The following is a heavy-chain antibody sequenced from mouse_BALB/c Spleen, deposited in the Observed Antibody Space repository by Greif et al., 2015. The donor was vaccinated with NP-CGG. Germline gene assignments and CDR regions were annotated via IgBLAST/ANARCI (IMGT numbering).Heavy chain of an antibody. CDR3: VCPFYGVYYWCSY. Sequence: QVQLKQSGPGLVAPSQSLSITCTVSGFSLTSYGVHWVRQPPGKGLEWLVVIWSDGSTTYNSALKSRLSISKDNYKSXVCLKISILLTEDTAMYDCVCPFYGVYYWCSYCRQGTLVPV. CDR2: IWSDGST. J-gene: IGHJ3*01. CDR1: GFSLTSYG. V-gene: IGHV2-6*02. D-gene: IGHD2-10*01.